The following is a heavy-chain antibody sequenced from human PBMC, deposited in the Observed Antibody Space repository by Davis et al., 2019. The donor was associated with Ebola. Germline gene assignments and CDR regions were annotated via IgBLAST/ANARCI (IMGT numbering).Heavy chain of an antibody. CDR2: IYHSGST. Sequence: SCAVSGGSISSSNWWSWVRQPPGKGLEWIGEIYHSGSTNYNPSLKSRVTISVDKSKNQFSLKLSSVTAADTAVYYCASFGIVYSNYEWNYYYGMDVWGQGTTVTVSS. V-gene: IGHV4-4*02. D-gene: IGHD4-11*01. J-gene: IGHJ6*02. CDR3: ASFGIVYSNYEWNYYYGMDV. CDR1: GGSISSSNW.